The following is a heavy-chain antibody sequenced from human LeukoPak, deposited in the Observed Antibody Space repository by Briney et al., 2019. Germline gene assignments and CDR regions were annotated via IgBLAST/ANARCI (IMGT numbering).Heavy chain of an antibody. J-gene: IGHJ4*02. CDR1: GFTFSSYW. CDR2: IRSKAYGGTT. CDR3: TREGWLRYFDWLSDY. Sequence: PGGSLRLSCAASGFTFSSYWMSWVGQAPGKGLEWVGFIRSKAYGGTTEYAASVKGRFTISRDDSQSIAYLQMNSLKTEDTAVYYCTREGWLRYFDWLSDYWGQGTLVTVSS. V-gene: IGHV3-49*04. D-gene: IGHD3-9*01.